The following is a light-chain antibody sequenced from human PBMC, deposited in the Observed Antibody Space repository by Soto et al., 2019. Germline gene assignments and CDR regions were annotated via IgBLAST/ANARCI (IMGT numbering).Light chain of an antibody. J-gene: IGKJ4*01. CDR1: QSVSSN. V-gene: IGKV3-15*01. Sequence: ELVLTQSPATLSVSPAERATLSCWASQSVSSNLAWYQQKPGQAPRILIYGASTRATGIPARISGSGSGTEFSLTISSLQSEDFAVYYCQQYNNWPPLTFGGGTKVEIK. CDR3: QQYNNWPPLT. CDR2: GAS.